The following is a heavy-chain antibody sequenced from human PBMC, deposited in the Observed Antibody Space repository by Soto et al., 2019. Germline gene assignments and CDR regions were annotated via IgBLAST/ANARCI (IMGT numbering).Heavy chain of an antibody. J-gene: IGHJ4*02. CDR1: GYSISSSNW. Sequence: QVQLQESGPGLVKPSDTLSLTCAVSGYSISSSNWWGWIRQPPGKGLEWIGYLYYSGSTYYNPSLKSRVTMSVHTSKTHFSLKLSSVTAVDTAVYYCARRTVTTSEDYFDYWGQGTLVTVSS. CDR3: ARRTVTTSEDYFDY. D-gene: IGHD4-4*01. V-gene: IGHV4-28*01. CDR2: LYYSGST.